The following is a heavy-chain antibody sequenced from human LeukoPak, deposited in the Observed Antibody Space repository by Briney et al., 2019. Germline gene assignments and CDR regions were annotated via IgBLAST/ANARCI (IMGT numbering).Heavy chain of an antibody. CDR3: ARSMVRGGYAFDI. Sequence: GGSLRLSCAASGFTFSSYSMNWVRQAPGKGLEWVSYISSSSSTIYYADSVKGRFTTSRDNAKNSLYLQMNSLRDEDTAVYYCARSMVRGGYAFDIWGQGTMVTVSS. CDR1: GFTFSSYS. CDR2: ISSSSSTI. J-gene: IGHJ3*02. V-gene: IGHV3-48*02. D-gene: IGHD3-10*01.